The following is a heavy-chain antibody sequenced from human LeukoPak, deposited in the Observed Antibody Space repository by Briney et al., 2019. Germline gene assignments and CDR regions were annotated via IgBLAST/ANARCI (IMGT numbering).Heavy chain of an antibody. V-gene: IGHV3-23*01. J-gene: IGHJ4*03. D-gene: IGHD2-21*02. CDR2: ISGSGGST. CDR1: GFTFSSYG. CDR3: AKDPAYCGGDCYVDY. Sequence: PGGSLRLSCAPSGFTFSSYGMSWVRHPPGKGLEWVSSISGSGGSTYYADSVKGRFTISRDNSKNTLYLQMNSLRAEDTAVYYCAKDPAYCGGDCYVDYWGQGTLVTVSS.